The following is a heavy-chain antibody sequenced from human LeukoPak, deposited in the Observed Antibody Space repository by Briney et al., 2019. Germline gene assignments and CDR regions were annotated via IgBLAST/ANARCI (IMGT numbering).Heavy chain of an antibody. CDR1: GYTFTGYY. CDR2: INPNSGGT. CDR3: ARASSIAVAGTVTYDY. D-gene: IGHD6-19*01. J-gene: IGHJ4*02. V-gene: IGHV1-2*02. Sequence: ASVKVSCKASGYTFTGYYMHWVRQAPGQGLEWMGWINPNSGGTNYAQKFQGRVTMTRDTSISTAYMEPSRLRSDDTAVYYCARASSIAVAGTVTYDYWGQGTLVTVSS.